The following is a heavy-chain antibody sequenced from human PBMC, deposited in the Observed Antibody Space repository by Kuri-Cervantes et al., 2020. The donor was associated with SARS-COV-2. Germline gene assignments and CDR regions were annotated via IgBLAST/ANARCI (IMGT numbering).Heavy chain of an antibody. CDR3: ARDRVGLDY. D-gene: IGHD1-26*01. J-gene: IGHJ4*02. CDR2: ISSSGNYI. Sequence: GGSLRLSCATSGFSFSDYSMNWVRLAPGKGLEWVSSISSSGNYIYYADSLKGRFTVSRDNAKNTLYLQMNSLRAEDTAVYYCARDRVGLDYWGQGTLVTVSS. V-gene: IGHV3-21*01. CDR1: GFSFSDYS.